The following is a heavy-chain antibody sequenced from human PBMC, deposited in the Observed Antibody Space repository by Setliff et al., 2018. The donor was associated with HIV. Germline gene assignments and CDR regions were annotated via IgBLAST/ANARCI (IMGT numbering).Heavy chain of an antibody. Sequence: GASVKVSCKASGGTFSSYAISWVRQAPGQGLEWMGGIIPIFGTANYAQKFQGRVTITADESTSTAYVYLSSLRSEDTAVYYCASGTTYGGNSVAFDIWGRGTMVTVSS. CDR1: GGTFSSYA. V-gene: IGHV1-69*13. CDR3: ASGTTYGGNSVAFDI. CDR2: IIPIFGTA. D-gene: IGHD4-17*01. J-gene: IGHJ3*02.